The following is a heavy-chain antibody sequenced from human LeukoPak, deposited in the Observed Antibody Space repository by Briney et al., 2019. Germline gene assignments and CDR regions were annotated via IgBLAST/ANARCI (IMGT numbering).Heavy chain of an antibody. J-gene: IGHJ1*01. CDR1: GGAVSSTTYY. CDR2: IYYSGTT. CDR3: ARYLRAEYFQY. Sequence: SETLSLTCTVSGGAVSSTTYYWGWVRQPPGKGLEWIGSIYYSGTTHYNPSLESRVTISVDTSKNRLSLKMSSVTAADTAVYYCARYLRAEYFQYWGQGTLVTVSS. V-gene: IGHV4-39*01.